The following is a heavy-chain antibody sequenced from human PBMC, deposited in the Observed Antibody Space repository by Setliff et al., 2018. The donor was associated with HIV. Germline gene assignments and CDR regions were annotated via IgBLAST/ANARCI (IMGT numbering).Heavy chain of an antibody. D-gene: IGHD2-21*02. J-gene: IGHJ5*02. Sequence: SETLSLTCAVSSASISNYHWSWIRQTPGKGLEWIGSIYTSGTTNYNPSLKSRVTISVDTSKNQFSLRLSSVTAADTAVYYCARAVCGGDCYSRLNWFDPWGQGTLVTVSS. CDR3: ARAVCGGDCYSRLNWFDP. CDR2: IYTSGTT. CDR1: SASISNYH. V-gene: IGHV4-4*09.